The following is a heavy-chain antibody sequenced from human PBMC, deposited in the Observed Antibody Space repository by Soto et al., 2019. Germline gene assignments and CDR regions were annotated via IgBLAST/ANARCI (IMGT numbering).Heavy chain of an antibody. CDR1: GGSISSSNW. D-gene: IGHD2-8*01. CDR3: ARKIVLMVYASYYYYGMDV. J-gene: IGHJ6*02. V-gene: IGHV4-4*02. Sequence: SETLSLTCAVSGGSISSSNWWSWVRQPPGKGLEWIGEIYHSGSTNYNPSLKSRVTISVDKSKNQFSLKLSSVTAADTAVYYCARKIVLMVYASYYYYGMDVWGQGTTVTVS. CDR2: IYHSGST.